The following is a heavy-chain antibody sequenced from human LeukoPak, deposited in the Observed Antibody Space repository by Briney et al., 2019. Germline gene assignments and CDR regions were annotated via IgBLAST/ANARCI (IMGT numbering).Heavy chain of an antibody. V-gene: IGHV3-7*03. CDR3: AKQLYYYDSSAYSPHYYFDY. J-gene: IGHJ4*02. CDR1: GFTFSNYL. CDR2: IKADGTDQ. D-gene: IGHD3-22*01. Sequence: GGSLRLSCAASGFTFSNYLMTWVRQAPGKGLEWVADIKADGTDQYYVDSVKGRFTILRDNAKNSLYLQMNTLRAEDTAVYYCAKQLYYYDSSAYSPHYYFDYWGQGTLVTVSS.